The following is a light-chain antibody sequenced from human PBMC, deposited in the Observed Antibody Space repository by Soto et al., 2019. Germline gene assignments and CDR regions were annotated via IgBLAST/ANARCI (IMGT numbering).Light chain of an antibody. CDR1: NSDVGGYNS. Sequence: QSALTQPASMSGPPGQSITISCTGTNSDVGGYNSVSWYQQHPGKAPKLMIYDVTNRPSGVSSRFSGSKSGNTASLTISGLQAEDEADYYCSSYTTNTTPYVFGTGTKVTVL. CDR2: DVT. J-gene: IGLJ1*01. V-gene: IGLV2-14*01. CDR3: SSYTTNTTPYV.